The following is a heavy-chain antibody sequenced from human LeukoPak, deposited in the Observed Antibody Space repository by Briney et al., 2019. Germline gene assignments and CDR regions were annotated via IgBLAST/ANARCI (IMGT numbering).Heavy chain of an antibody. D-gene: IGHD6-13*01. CDR3: ARGIAAAGGRWFYP. CDR1: GYTFTDYY. J-gene: IGHJ5*02. Sequence: ASVKVSCKASGYTFTDYYMHWVRQAPGQGLEWMGWTNPNSGGTNYAQQFQGRVTMTRDTSISTAYMELSNLRSDDTAVYYCARGIAAAGGRWFYPWGQGTLVTVSS. V-gene: IGHV1-2*02. CDR2: TNPNSGGT.